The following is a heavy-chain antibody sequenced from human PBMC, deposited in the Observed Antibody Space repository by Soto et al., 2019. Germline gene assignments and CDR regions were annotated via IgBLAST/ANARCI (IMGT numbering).Heavy chain of an antibody. CDR3: AKVSGSGLPGTWDPDY. J-gene: IGHJ4*02. V-gene: IGHV3-23*01. D-gene: IGHD3-10*01. CDR2: ISGSGGST. CDR1: GFTFSSYA. Sequence: GGSLRLSCAASGFTFSSYAMNWVRQAPGKGLEWVSAISGSGGSTYYADSVKGRFTISRDNSKNTLYLQMNSLRAEDTAVYYCAKVSGSGLPGTWDPDYWGQGTLVTVSS.